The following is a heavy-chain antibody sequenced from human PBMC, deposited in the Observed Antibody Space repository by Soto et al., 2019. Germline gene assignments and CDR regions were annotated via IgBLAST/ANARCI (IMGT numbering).Heavy chain of an antibody. D-gene: IGHD4-4*01. Sequence: ASVKVSCKASGYTSTDYYMHWVRQAPGQGLEWMGWINPNNGDTNFAQKFQGRVTMTRDTSISTAYMDLSRLRSDDTAVYYCARDRDSDYAFYYFDFWGQGTLVTVSS. CDR3: ARDRDSDYAFYYFDF. CDR1: GYTSTDYY. V-gene: IGHV1-2*02. J-gene: IGHJ4*02. CDR2: INPNNGDT.